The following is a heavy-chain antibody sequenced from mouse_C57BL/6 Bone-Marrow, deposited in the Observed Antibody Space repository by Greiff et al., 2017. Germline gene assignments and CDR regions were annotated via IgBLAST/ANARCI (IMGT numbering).Heavy chain of an antibody. CDR2: IYPGSGST. D-gene: IGHD1-1*01. CDR3: ARRSVCYGRSDYAMDY. Sequence: VQLQQPGAELVKPGASVKMSCKASGYTFTSYWITWVKQRPGQGLEWIGDIYPGSGSTNYNEKFKSKATLTVDTSANTADMQLSSLTSEDSAVYYCARRSVCYGRSDYAMDYWGQGTSVTVSS. V-gene: IGHV1-55*01. CDR1: GYTFTSYW. J-gene: IGHJ4*01.